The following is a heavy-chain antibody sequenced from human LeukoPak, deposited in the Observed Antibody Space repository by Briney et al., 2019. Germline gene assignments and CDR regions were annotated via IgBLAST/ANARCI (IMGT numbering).Heavy chain of an antibody. J-gene: IGHJ5*02. CDR1: GFTFSSYA. Sequence: GGSLRLSCAASGFTFSSYAMSWVRQAPGKGLEWVSAISGSGGSTYYADSVKGRFTISRDNSKNTLYLQMNSLRAEDTAVYYCAKDPWGIVVVTADWFDPWGQGTLVTVSS. CDR2: ISGSGGST. CDR3: AKDPWGIVVVTADWFDP. V-gene: IGHV3-23*01. D-gene: IGHD2-21*02.